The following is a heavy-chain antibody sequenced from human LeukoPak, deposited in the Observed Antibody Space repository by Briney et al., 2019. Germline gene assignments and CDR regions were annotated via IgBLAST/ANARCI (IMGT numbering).Heavy chain of an antibody. J-gene: IGHJ4*02. CDR2: ISSSSSYI. Sequence: PGGSLRLSCAASGFTLSGYSMNWVRQAPGKGLEWVSSISSSSSYIYYADSVKGRFSISRDNAKNSLYLQMNSLRAEDTAVYYCAREGVVGASEFDYWGQGTLVTVSS. D-gene: IGHD1-26*01. V-gene: IGHV3-21*01. CDR1: GFTLSGYS. CDR3: AREGVVGASEFDY.